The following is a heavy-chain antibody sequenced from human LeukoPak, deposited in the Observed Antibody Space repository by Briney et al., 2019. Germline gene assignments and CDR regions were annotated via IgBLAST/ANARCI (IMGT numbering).Heavy chain of an antibody. J-gene: IGHJ3*02. D-gene: IGHD5-18*01. CDR2: ISRSGGST. Sequence: AGGSLRLSCAASGFTLGTYDMYWVRQAPGKGLECVSSISRSGGSTYYADSVKGRFTISRDNAKNSLYLQMNSLRAEDTALYYCAKDRGYSYGGAFDIWGQGTMVTVSS. CDR3: AKDRGYSYGGAFDI. V-gene: IGHV3-23*01. CDR1: GFTLGTYD.